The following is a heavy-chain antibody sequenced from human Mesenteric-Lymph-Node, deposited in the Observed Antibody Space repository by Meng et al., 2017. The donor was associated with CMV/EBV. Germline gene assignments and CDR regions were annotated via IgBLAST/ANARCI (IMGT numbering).Heavy chain of an antibody. CDR3: AKGGGYTPYCYFDV. CDR2: ISYDGSNK. CDR1: GFSFSNYN. V-gene: IGHV3-30-3*01. Sequence: GESLKISCAASGFSFSNYNMHWVRQAPGKGLEWVAVISYDGSNKNNADSVTGRFTISRDNSKNTLYLQMNSLRAEDTAVYYCAKGGGYTPYCYFDVWGRGTLVTVSS. J-gene: IGHJ2*01. D-gene: IGHD6-13*01.